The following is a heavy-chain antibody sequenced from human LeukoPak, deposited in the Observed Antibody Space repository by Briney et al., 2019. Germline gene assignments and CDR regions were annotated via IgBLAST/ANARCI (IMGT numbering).Heavy chain of an antibody. D-gene: IGHD3-10*01. CDR1: GYTFTSYG. J-gene: IGHJ4*02. CDR3: ATSNPQLLWFGELFSARSYYFDY. Sequence: GASVTVSCKASGYTFTSYGISWVRQAPGQGLEWMGWISAYNGNTNYAQKLQGRVTMTTDTSTSTAYMELRSLRSDDTAVYYCATSNPQLLWFGELFSARSYYFDYWGQGTLVTVSS. V-gene: IGHV1-18*01. CDR2: ISAYNGNT.